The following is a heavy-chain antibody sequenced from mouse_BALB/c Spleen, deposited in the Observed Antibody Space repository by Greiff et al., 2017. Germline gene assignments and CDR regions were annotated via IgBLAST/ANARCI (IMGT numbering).Heavy chain of an antibody. CDR2: ISYDGSN. D-gene: IGHD2-14*01. V-gene: IGHV3-6*02. CDR1: GYSITSGYY. Sequence: ESGPGLVKPSQSLSLTCSVTGYSITSGYYWNWIRQFPGNKLEWMGYISYDGSNNYNPSLKNRISITRDTSKNQFFLKLNSVTTEDTATYYCARLWYGYAMDYWGQGTSVTVSS. J-gene: IGHJ4*01. CDR3: ARLWYGYAMDY.